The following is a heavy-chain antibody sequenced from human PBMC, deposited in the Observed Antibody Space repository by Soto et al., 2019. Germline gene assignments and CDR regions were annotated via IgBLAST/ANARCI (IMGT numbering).Heavy chain of an antibody. V-gene: IGHV1-18*01. CDR1: GYTFTSYG. Sequence: ASVKVSCKASGYTFTSYGISWVRQAPGQGLEWMGWISAYNGNTNYAQKLQGRVTMTADTSTSTAYMELRSLRSDDTAVYYCARDAGNYDFWSGYYPDAFDIWGQGTMVTVSS. CDR3: ARDAGNYDFWSGYYPDAFDI. J-gene: IGHJ3*02. CDR2: ISAYNGNT. D-gene: IGHD3-3*01.